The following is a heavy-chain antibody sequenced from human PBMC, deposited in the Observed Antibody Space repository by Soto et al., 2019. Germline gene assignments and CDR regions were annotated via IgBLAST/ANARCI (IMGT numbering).Heavy chain of an antibody. D-gene: IGHD5-12*01. CDR2: IIPVHGTT. J-gene: IGHJ3*02. V-gene: IGHV1-69*11. CDR1: GGTFGTHA. Sequence: QVQLVQSGAEVKKPGSSVKVSCKASGGTFGTHAISWVRQAPGQGLQWVGGIIPVHGTTNYAQIFNGRVTINADESRTTANMELTSLRFEDTAVYYCARDRSEMATMTGGFDIWGQGTTVTVSS. CDR3: ARDRSEMATMTGGFDI.